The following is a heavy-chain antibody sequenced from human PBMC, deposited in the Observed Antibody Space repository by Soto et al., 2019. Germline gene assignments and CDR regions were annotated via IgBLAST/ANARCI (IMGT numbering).Heavy chain of an antibody. Sequence: GGSLRLSCAASGFPFSTYAMNWVRQAPGKGLEWVSALTDSGGRTYYAESVKGRFTISRDNSRNTLSLQMNGLRVEDTAIYYCARVFSNNYDYWGQGTLVTVSS. CDR2: LTDSGGRT. J-gene: IGHJ4*02. CDR1: GFPFSTYA. CDR3: ARVFSNNYDY. V-gene: IGHV3-23*01.